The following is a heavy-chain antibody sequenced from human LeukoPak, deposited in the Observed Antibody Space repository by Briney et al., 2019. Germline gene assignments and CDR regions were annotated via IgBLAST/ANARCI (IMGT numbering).Heavy chain of an antibody. CDR2: IYHSGST. D-gene: IGHD2-2*01. J-gene: IGHJ5*02. CDR3: ARGEGHCNSNTCLFRNWFDP. Sequence: PSETLSLTCTVSGYSISSGYYWGWIRQPPGKGLEWIGSIYHSGSTYYNPSLKSRVTISVDTSKNQFSLNLSSVTAADTAVYYCARGEGHCNSNTCLFRNWFDPWGQGTLVTVSS. V-gene: IGHV4-38-2*02. CDR1: GYSISSGYY.